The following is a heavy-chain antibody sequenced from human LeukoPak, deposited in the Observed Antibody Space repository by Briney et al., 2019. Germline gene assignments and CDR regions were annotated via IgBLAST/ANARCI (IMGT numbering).Heavy chain of an antibody. J-gene: IGHJ4*02. D-gene: IGHD5-12*01. V-gene: IGHV3-48*01. CDR3: ALLRGYSGYDLDY. CDR1: GFTFGSYS. CDR2: ISSDSGTI. Sequence: GGSLRLSCAASGFTFGSYSMNWVRQAPGKGLEWLSYISSDSGTIYYADSVKGRFTISRDNAKNSVFLQMNSLRAEDTAVYYCALLRGYSGYDLDYWGQGTLVSVSS.